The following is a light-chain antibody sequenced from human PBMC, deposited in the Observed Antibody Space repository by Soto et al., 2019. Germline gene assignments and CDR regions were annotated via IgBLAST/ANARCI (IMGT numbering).Light chain of an antibody. CDR1: TGAVTNGHY. Sequence: QAVVTQEPSLTVSPGGTVTLTCGSSTGAVTNGHYPYWFQQKPGQAPRTLIYDTTNRHSWTPARFSGSLLGGKAALTLSGAQTEDEDESYCLLSYNGPYVFGTGTKVTVL. CDR2: DTT. CDR3: LLSYNGPYV. V-gene: IGLV7-46*01. J-gene: IGLJ1*01.